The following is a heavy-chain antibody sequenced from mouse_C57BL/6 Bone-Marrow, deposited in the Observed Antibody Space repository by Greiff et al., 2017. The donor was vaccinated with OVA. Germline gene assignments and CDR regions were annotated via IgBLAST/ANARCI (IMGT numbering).Heavy chain of an antibody. J-gene: IGHJ4*01. Sequence: DVKLVESGGDLVKPGGSLKLSCAASGFTFSSYVMSWVRQTPDKRLEWVATISSGGSYTYYPDSVKGRFTISRDNAKNTLYLQMSSLKSEDTAMYYCARHLYGYAMDYWGQGTSVTVSS. CDR1: GFTFSSYV. D-gene: IGHD1-1*01. CDR3: ARHLYGYAMDY. CDR2: ISSGGSYT. V-gene: IGHV5-6*02.